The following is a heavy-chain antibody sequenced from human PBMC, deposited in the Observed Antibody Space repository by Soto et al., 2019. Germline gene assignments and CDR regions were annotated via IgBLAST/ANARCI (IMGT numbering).Heavy chain of an antibody. CDR2: SSNSGTFS. J-gene: IGHJ4*02. D-gene: IGHD2-21*02. CDR3: ARSGDTSNRLDY. Sequence: PGGSLRLSCEGSGFTFSDYYISWIRQAPGKGLEWISYSSNSGTFSRYADSVKGRFSISRDNTKNLLYLQMNSLRAEDTAVYYCARSGDTSNRLDYWGQGTTVTVYS. CDR1: GFTFSDYY. V-gene: IGHV3-11*06.